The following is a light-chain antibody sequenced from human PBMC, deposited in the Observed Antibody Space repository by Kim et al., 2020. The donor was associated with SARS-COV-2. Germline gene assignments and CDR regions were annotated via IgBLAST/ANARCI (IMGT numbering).Light chain of an antibody. V-gene: IGKV1-33*01. J-gene: IGKJ4*01. CDR1: QGINNY. CDR3: QQYKDLPLT. Sequence: ASVGDRVTITCQASQGINNYLNWYHQKPGKAPKLLIHGASNLETGVSSRFNGSGSGTHFAFIISSLQPEDIATYYCQQYKDLPLTFGGGTKVDIK. CDR2: GAS.